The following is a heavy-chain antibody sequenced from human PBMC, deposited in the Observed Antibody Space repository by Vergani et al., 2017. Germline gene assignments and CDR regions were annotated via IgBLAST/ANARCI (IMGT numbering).Heavy chain of an antibody. CDR3: ASYDFWSGYYPDEDWYFDL. CDR1: GVSISSSSYY. J-gene: IGHJ2*01. CDR2: MYYRGST. V-gene: IGHV4-39*07. Sequence: QLQLQESGPGLVKPSETLSLTCTVSGVSISSSSYYWGWIRQPPGKGLEWIGRMYYRGSTYYNPSLKSRVTITVDTYKNQVSLKLSAVTAADTAVYYCASYDFWSGYYPDEDWYFDLWGRGTLVTVSS. D-gene: IGHD3-3*01.